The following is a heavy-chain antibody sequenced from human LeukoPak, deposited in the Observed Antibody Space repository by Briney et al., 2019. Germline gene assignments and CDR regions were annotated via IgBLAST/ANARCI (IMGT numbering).Heavy chain of an antibody. J-gene: IGHJ4*02. CDR1: GFTFDDYA. D-gene: IGHD4-23*01. V-gene: IGHV3-9*01. CDR2: INWNSGTI. CDR3: AKDTQGMTGGFDY. Sequence: GGSLRLSCAASGFTFDDYAMHWVRQAPGKGLEWVSGINWNSGTIGYADSVKGRFTNSRDNAKNSLYLQVSSLRTEDTALYYCAKDTQGMTGGFDYWGQGTLVTVSS.